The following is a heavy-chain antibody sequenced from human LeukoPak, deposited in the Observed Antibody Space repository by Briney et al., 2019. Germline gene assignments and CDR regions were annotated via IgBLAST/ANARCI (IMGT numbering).Heavy chain of an antibody. D-gene: IGHD6-13*01. CDR3: AREGIAAPHFDY. Sequence: SETLSLTCTVSGGSITSHYWSWIRQPPGKGLEWIGYIYYSGNTNSNPSLKSRVTMSVDTSKNQFSLKLSSVTAADTAVYYCAREGIAAPHFDYWGQGTLVTVPS. CDR1: GGSITSHY. V-gene: IGHV4-59*11. J-gene: IGHJ4*02. CDR2: IYYSGNT.